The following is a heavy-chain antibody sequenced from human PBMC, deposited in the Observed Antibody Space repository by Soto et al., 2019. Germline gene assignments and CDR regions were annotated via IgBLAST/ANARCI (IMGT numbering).Heavy chain of an antibody. J-gene: IGHJ4*02. D-gene: IGHD4-17*01. CDR1: GFSLSTNRVV. Sequence: SGPTLVNPTQTLTLTCTFSGFSLSTNRVVVGWVRQPPGKAPSWLAFIYGDDDKRYSPSLWSRLTITKDTSKNQVVLTMTNLDPVDTATYYCVHRTTVTSDDYWGRGTLVTVSS. CDR2: IYGDDDK. V-gene: IGHV2-5*02. CDR3: VHRTTVTSDDY.